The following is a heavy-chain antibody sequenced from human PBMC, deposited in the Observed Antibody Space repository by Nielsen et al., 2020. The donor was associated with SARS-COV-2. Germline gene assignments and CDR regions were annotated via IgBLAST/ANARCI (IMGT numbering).Heavy chain of an antibody. V-gene: IGHV5-51*01. CDR2: FYPGDSRS. CDR3: ARLGLDFYDSSGYPDKAFDI. Sequence: VRQAPGKGLEWVGNFYPGDSRSTYSPSFQGQVTISADESKNTAYLQWNSLKASDSAMYYCARLGLDFYDSSGYPDKAFDIWGQGTMVTVSS. D-gene: IGHD3-22*01. J-gene: IGHJ3*02.